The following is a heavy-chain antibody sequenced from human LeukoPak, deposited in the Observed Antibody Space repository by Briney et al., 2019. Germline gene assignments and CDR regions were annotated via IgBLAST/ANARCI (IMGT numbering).Heavy chain of an antibody. CDR1: GFTFSSYA. Sequence: PGGSLRLSCAASGFTFSSYAMSWVRQAPGKGLEWVGRIRSNSDGGTIDYAAPVKGRFALSRDDSKNTLYLQMSSLQTGDTAVYYCATDFYDTTWGQGTLVTVSS. D-gene: IGHD3-22*01. CDR3: ATDFYDTT. CDR2: IRSNSDGGTI. J-gene: IGHJ5*02. V-gene: IGHV3-15*01.